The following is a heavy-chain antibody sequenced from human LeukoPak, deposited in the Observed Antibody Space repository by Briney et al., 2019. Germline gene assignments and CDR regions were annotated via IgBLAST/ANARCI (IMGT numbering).Heavy chain of an antibody. D-gene: IGHD4-17*01. Sequence: AAVKVSCRASGYPFDNFGLTWVRQAPGQGLEWMGWISAYNGNTHYAQKFRGRLTLTTETSTSTAYLELRSLKSDDTAVYYCARDRVGGDLTGVSLYWGQGTLVTVSS. CDR2: ISAYNGNT. CDR3: ARDRVGGDLTGVSLY. J-gene: IGHJ4*01. V-gene: IGHV1-18*01. CDR1: GYPFDNFG.